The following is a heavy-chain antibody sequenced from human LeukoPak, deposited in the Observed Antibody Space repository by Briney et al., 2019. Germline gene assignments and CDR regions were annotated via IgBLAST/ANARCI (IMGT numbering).Heavy chain of an antibody. CDR2: ISSSSSTI. D-gene: IGHD3-22*01. CDR3: ARATETYYYDSSGAGAFDI. Sequence: GGSLRLSCAASGFTFSSYSMNWVRQAPGKGLEWVSYISSSSSTIYYADSVKGRFTISRDNAKNSPYLQMNSLRAEDTAVYYCARATETYYYDSSGAGAFDIWGQGTMVTVSS. CDR1: GFTFSSYS. J-gene: IGHJ3*02. V-gene: IGHV3-48*01.